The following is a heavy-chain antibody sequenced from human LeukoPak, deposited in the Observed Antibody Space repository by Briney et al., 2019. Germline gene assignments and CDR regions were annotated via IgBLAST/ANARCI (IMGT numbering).Heavy chain of an antibody. CDR3: ARDVVPGTY. CDR1: GFTFNNFA. J-gene: IGHJ4*02. D-gene: IGHD1-7*01. V-gene: IGHV3-23*01. CDR2: ISGTGSST. Sequence: PGGSLRLSCVASGFTFNNFAMNWVRQGPGEGLEWVSAISGTGSSTYYADSVKGRFTISRDNSKNTLYLQMNSLRAEDRAVYYCARDVVPGTYWGQGTLVTVSS.